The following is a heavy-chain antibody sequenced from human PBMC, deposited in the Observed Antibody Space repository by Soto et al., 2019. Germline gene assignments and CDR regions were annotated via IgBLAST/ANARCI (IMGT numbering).Heavy chain of an antibody. V-gene: IGHV4-30-4*01. CDR3: ARVADCYGGSCLNNWFDP. J-gene: IGHJ5*02. CDR2: ISHSGST. D-gene: IGHD2-15*01. CDR1: GASISSGSYY. Sequence: QVQLQESGPGLVKPSQTLSLTCTVSGASISSGSYYWSWIRQPPGKGLEWTGHISHSGSTYYNPSLQSRVTILVDRSKNQFSLKLNSVTAADTAVYFCARVADCYGGSCLNNWFDPWGQGTLVTVSS.